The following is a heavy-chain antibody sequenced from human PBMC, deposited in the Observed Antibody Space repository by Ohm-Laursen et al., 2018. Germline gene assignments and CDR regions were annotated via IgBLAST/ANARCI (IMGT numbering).Heavy chain of an antibody. Sequence: SLRLSCAASGFTFSSYWMHWVRQAPGKGLEWVAIISYDGSNKYSADSVKGRFTISRDNSKNTLYLQMNSLRAEDTAVYYCAKAASAGSRYYYYAMDVWGQGTTVTVSS. D-gene: IGHD6-13*01. V-gene: IGHV3-30*18. CDR1: GFTFSSYW. CDR2: ISYDGSNK. CDR3: AKAASAGSRYYYYAMDV. J-gene: IGHJ6*02.